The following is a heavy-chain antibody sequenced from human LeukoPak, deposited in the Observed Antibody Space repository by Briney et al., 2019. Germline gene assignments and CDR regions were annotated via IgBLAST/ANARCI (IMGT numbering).Heavy chain of an antibody. Sequence: GGSLRLSCAASGFTFSSYSMNWVRQAPGKRLEWVSSISSSSSYIYYADSVKGRFTISKDNAKNSLYLQMNSLRAEDTVVYYCARDGRLWFGHEVNWFDPWGQGTLVTVSS. CDR2: ISSSSSYI. J-gene: IGHJ5*02. CDR1: GFTFSSYS. CDR3: ARDGRLWFGHEVNWFDP. V-gene: IGHV3-21*01. D-gene: IGHD3-10*01.